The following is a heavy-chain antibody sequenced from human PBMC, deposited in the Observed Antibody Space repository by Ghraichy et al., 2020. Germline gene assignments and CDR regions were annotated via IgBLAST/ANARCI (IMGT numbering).Heavy chain of an antibody. Sequence: ASVKVSCKASGYTFTAYYMHWVRQAPGQGLEWMGWINPNSGGTNYAQKFQGWVTMTRDTSISTAYMEVSRLRSDVTAVYYCARVGCTGGNCPANYYFYGMDVWGQGTTVTVSS. V-gene: IGHV1-2*04. CDR2: INPNSGGT. CDR1: GYTFTAYY. J-gene: IGHJ6*02. D-gene: IGHD2-15*01. CDR3: ARVGCTGGNCPANYYFYGMDV.